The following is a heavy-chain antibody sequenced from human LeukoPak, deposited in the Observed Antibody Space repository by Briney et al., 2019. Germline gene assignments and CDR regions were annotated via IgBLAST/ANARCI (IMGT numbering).Heavy chain of an antibody. Sequence: SETLSLTCTVSGGSISSGGYYWSWIRQHPGKGLEWIGYIYYSGSTYYNPSLKSRVTISVDTSKNQFSLKLSSVTAADTAVYYCARALGSQGVRVPWFDPWGQGTLVTVSS. J-gene: IGHJ5*02. CDR2: IYYSGST. CDR3: ARALGSQGVRVPWFDP. D-gene: IGHD3-10*01. V-gene: IGHV4-31*03. CDR1: GGSISSGGYY.